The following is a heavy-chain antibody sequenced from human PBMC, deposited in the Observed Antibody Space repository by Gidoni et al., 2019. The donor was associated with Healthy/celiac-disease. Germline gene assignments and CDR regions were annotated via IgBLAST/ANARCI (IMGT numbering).Heavy chain of an antibody. J-gene: IGHJ4*02. CDR3: ARVVPAAISLDY. V-gene: IGHV3-21*01. CDR1: GFPFSSYS. D-gene: IGHD2-2*01. Sequence: EVQLVESGGGLVKPGGSLRLSCAASGFPFSSYSMNWVRQAPGKGLEWVSSISSSSSYIYYADSVKGRFTISRDNAKNSLYLQMNSLRAEDTAVYYCARVVPAAISLDYWGQGTLVTVSS. CDR2: ISSSSSYI.